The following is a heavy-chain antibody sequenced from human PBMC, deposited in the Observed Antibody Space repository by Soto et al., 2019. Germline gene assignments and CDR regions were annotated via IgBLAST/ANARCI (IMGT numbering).Heavy chain of an antibody. D-gene: IGHD3-22*01. Sequence: GASVKVSCKASGYTFTGYYMHWVRQAPGQGLEWMGWINPNSGGTNYAQKFQGRVTMTRDTSISTAYMELSRLRSDDTAVYYCARDGPNTYYDSSGYYSWGQGTLVTVSS. CDR1: GYTFTGYY. CDR2: INPNSGGT. J-gene: IGHJ4*02. CDR3: ARDGPNTYYDSSGYYS. V-gene: IGHV1-2*02.